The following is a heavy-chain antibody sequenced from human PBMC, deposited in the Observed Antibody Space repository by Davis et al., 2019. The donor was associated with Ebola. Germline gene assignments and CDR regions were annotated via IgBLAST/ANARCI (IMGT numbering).Heavy chain of an antibody. J-gene: IGHJ6*02. V-gene: IGHV4-59*01. CDR1: GGSISSYY. D-gene: IGHD2-2*01. CDR3: ARVDRVVVPAATHYGMDV. Sequence: MPSETLSLTCTVSGGSISSYYWSWIRQPPGKGLEWIGYIYYSGSTNYNPSLKSRVTISVDTSKNQFSLKLSSVTAADTAVYYCARVDRVVVPAATHYGMDVWGQGTTVTVSS. CDR2: IYYSGST.